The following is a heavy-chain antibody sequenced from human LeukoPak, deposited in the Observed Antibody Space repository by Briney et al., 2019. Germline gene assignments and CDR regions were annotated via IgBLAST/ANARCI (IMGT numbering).Heavy chain of an antibody. J-gene: IGHJ4*02. CDR2: ISSSSSYI. CDR3: ARSRYSSGWYVFDY. D-gene: IGHD6-19*01. CDR1: GFTFSSYS. V-gene: IGHV3-21*01. Sequence: RGSLRLSCAASGFTFSSYSMNWVRQAPGKGLEWVSSISSSSSYIYYADSVKGRFTISRENAKNSLYLQMNSLRAEDTAVYYCARSRYSSGWYVFDYWGQGTLVTVSS.